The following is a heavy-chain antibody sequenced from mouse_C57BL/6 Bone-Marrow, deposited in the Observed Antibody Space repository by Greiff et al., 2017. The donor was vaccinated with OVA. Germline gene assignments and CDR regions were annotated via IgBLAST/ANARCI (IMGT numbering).Heavy chain of an antibody. D-gene: IGHD1-1*01. V-gene: IGHV1-54*01. CDR2: INPGSGGT. Sequence: QVQLQQSGAELVRPGTSVKVSCKASGYTFTNYLIDWVKQRPGQGLEWIGVINPGSGGTNYNEKFKGKATLTADKSSSTAYMQLSSLASEDSAVYFCARNYGSPVDYWGQGTLVTVSA. CDR3: ARNYGSPVDY. J-gene: IGHJ3*01. CDR1: GYTFTNYL.